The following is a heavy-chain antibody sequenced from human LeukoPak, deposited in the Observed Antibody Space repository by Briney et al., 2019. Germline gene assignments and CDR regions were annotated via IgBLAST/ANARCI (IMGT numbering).Heavy chain of an antibody. CDR3: ARDTSRIAARPDDY. Sequence: GGSLRLSCAASEFTFSSYWMHWVRQAPGKGLVWVSRINTDGSSTSYADSVKGRFTISRDNAKNTLYLQMNSLRAEDTAVYYCARDTSRIAARPDDYWGQGTLVTVSS. D-gene: IGHD6-6*01. J-gene: IGHJ4*02. CDR1: EFTFSSYW. CDR2: INTDGSST. V-gene: IGHV3-74*01.